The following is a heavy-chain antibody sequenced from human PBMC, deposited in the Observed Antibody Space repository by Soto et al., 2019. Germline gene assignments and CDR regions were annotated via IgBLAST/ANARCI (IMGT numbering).Heavy chain of an antibody. Sequence: SVKVSCKASGCTFSSYAISWVRQAPGQGLEWMGGIIPIFGTANYAQKFQGRVTITADKSTSTAYMELSSLRSEDTAVYYCATNKVGSSGWHDAFDIWGQRTMVNVSS. CDR1: GCTFSSYA. CDR2: IIPIFGTA. CDR3: ATNKVGSSGWHDAFDI. V-gene: IGHV1-69*06. J-gene: IGHJ3*02. D-gene: IGHD6-19*01.